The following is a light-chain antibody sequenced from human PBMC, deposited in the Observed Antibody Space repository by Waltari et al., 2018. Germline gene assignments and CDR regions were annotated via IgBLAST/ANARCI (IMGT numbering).Light chain of an antibody. CDR3: QQRSTWPSIT. CDR2: DAS. J-gene: IGKJ5*01. V-gene: IGKV3-11*01. Sequence: EIALTHPPATLSLSTGDSGTLSCRASQSVNTNLAWYQQKPGQAPRLLIYDASNRATGIPARFSGSGSGTDFTLTISSLEREDFAVYYCQQRSTWPSITFGQGTRLEIK. CDR1: QSVNTN.